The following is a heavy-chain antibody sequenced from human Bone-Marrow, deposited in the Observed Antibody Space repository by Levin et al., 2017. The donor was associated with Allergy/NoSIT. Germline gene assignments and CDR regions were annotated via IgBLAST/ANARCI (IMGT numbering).Heavy chain of an antibody. J-gene: IGHJ3*02. CDR1: GFSITTSGVC. CDR2: IDWDDDK. D-gene: IGHD3-16*01. V-gene: IGHV2-70*01. Sequence: QTLSLTCTFSGFSITTSGVCLSWLRQPPGKALEWLALIDWDDDKYYSTSLKTRLTISKDTSKHQVVLTMTDMDPGDTGTYYCARTLLKEPHPFGAFDIWGQGAVVTVSS. CDR3: ARTLLKEPHPFGAFDI.